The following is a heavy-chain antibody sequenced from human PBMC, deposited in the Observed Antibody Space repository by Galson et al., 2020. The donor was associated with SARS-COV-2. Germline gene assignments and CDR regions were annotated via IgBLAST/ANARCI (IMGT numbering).Heavy chain of an antibody. J-gene: IGHJ6*02. CDR3: ARFPTLAEPGSGYYYGLDL. CDR2: IYYSGST. Sequence: SETLSLTCTVSAGTISSYFWSWIRQPPGKGLEWIGYIYYSGSTNYSPSLKNRVTITADTSKNQLPRQLTSVAAADTAVYYCARFPTLAEPGSGYYYGLDLWGQGTPVTVSS. V-gene: IGHV4-59*08. CDR1: AGTISSYF. D-gene: IGHD6-13*01.